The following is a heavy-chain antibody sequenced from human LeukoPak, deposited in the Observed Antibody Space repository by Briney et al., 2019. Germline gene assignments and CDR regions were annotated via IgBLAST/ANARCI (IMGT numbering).Heavy chain of an antibody. CDR1: GYTFTSYG. D-gene: IGHD3-10*01. CDR2: ISAYNCNT. CDR3: ASGPGSMVRGVWGAFDI. V-gene: IGHV1-18*01. Sequence: ASVKVSCKASGYTFTSYGISWVRQAPGQGLEWMGWISAYNCNTNYAQKLQGRVTMTTDTSTSTAYMELRSLRSDDTAVYYCASGPGSMVRGVWGAFDIWGQGTMVTVSS. J-gene: IGHJ3*02.